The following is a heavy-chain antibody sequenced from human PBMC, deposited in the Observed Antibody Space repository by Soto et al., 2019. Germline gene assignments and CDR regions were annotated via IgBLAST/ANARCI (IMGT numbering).Heavy chain of an antibody. CDR1: GYTFTSYA. CDR2: INAGNGNT. J-gene: IGHJ5*02. CDR3: AGELGYCSGGSCSPFDP. D-gene: IGHD2-15*01. V-gene: IGHV1-3*01. Sequence: GASVKVSCKASGYTFTSYAMHWVRQAPGQRLEWMGWINAGNGNTKYSQKFQGRVTITRDTSASTAYMELSSLRSEDTAVYYCAGELGYCSGGSCSPFDPWGQGTLVTVSS.